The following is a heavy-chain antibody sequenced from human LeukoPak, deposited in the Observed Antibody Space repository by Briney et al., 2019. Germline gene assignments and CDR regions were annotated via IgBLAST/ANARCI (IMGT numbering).Heavy chain of an antibody. CDR2: ISSSGSTI. J-gene: IGHJ4*02. D-gene: IGHD5-18*01. Sequence: GGSLRLSCAASGFTFSSYEMNWVRQAPGKGLEWVSYISSSGSTIYYADSVKGRFTISRDNAKNSLYLQMNSLRAEDTAVYYFARGSSSGYSYGFDYWGQGTLVTVSS. CDR1: GFTFSSYE. V-gene: IGHV3-48*03. CDR3: ARGSSSGYSYGFDY.